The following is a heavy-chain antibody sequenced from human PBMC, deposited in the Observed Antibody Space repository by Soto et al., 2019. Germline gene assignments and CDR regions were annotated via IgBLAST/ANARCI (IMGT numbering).Heavy chain of an antibody. CDR1: AGSIRSGDYY. D-gene: IGHD7-27*01. J-gene: IGHJ4*02. V-gene: IGHV4-30-4*01. Sequence: NPSETLSLTCTVSAGSIRSGDYYWTWIRQPPGKGLEWIGYIDHSGSAYYNPSLKSRATISIDTSNNQFSLKMTSVTAADTAVYYCAGELGTFYFDHWGQGTLVTVSS. CDR2: IDHSGSA. CDR3: AGELGTFYFDH.